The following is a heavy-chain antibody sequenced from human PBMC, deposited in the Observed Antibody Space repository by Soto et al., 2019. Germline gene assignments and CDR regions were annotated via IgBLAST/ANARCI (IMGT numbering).Heavy chain of an antibody. CDR2: IYHSGSA. J-gene: IGHJ3*01. CDR3: ARVPGVVVSADDAFDL. D-gene: IGHD2-21*02. Sequence: QVQLQESGPGLVKPSGTLSLTCAVSGGSVSSNNWWSWVRQSPGKGLEWMGEIYHSGSAHYNPSLTSRATISLDKSKHLFSLRLTSVTAADTAVYYCARVPGVVVSADDAFDLWGPGTRVIVSS. V-gene: IGHV4-4*02. CDR1: GGSVSSNNW.